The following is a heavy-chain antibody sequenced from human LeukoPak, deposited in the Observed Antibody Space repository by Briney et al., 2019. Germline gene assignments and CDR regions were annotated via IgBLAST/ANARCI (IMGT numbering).Heavy chain of an antibody. V-gene: IGHV1-46*01. D-gene: IGHD4-11*01. Sequence: ASVKVSCKAFGHSLTSYSMHWVRQAPGQGLEWMGIINPSGGSTSYAQKFQGRVTITADESTSTAYMELSSLRSEDTAVYYCARAHDYLNWFDPWGQGTLVTVSS. CDR3: ARAHDYLNWFDP. J-gene: IGHJ5*02. CDR2: INPSGGST. CDR1: GHSLTSYS.